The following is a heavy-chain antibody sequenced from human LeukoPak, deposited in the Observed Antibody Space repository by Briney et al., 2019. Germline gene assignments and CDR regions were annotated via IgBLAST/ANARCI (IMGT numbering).Heavy chain of an antibody. J-gene: IGHJ4*02. V-gene: IGHV3-48*02. CDR2: ISSGSSTT. D-gene: IGHD1-26*01. CDR3: ARGGMVGVDY. Sequence: GGSLRLSCAASGFTFNTYPMNWVRQAPGKGLEWVSYISSGSSTTYYADSVKGRFTVSRDNAKNSLFLQMNSLRDEDTSMCYCARGGMVGVDYWGQGTLVTVSS. CDR1: GFTFNTYP.